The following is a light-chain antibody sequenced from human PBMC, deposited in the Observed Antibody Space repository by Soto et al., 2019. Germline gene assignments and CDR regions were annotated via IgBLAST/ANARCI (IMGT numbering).Light chain of an antibody. CDR2: DAS. J-gene: IGKJ5*01. Sequence: PGERATLSCRASQSVRSYLAWYQQKPGQAPRLLIYDASNRATGIPARFSGSGSGTDFTLTISSLEPEDFAVYYCQQRSNWPSITFGQGTRLEIK. V-gene: IGKV3-11*01. CDR3: QQRSNWPSIT. CDR1: QSVRSY.